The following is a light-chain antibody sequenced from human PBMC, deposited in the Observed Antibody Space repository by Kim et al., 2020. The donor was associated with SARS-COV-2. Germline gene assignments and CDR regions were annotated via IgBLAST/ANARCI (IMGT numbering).Light chain of an antibody. CDR1: QSNSMW. V-gene: IGKV1-5*03. J-gene: IGKJ2*01. CDR2: KAS. Sequence: STLSASVGDRVIITCRASQSNSMWLAWYQQKPGKAPKLLISKASSLQSGVPSRFSGRGSGTEFTLTISSLQPDDFGTYYCQQYDNYFGQGTKLEI. CDR3: QQYDNY.